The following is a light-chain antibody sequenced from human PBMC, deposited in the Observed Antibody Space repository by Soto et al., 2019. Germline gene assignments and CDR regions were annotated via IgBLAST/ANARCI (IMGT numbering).Light chain of an antibody. J-gene: IGKJ1*01. CDR3: QQYYSYWT. V-gene: IGKV1-5*03. CDR1: QSISSW. Sequence: DIQMTQSPSTLSASVGDRVTIACRASQSISSWLAWYQQKPGKAPKLLISKASNLESGVPSRFSGSGSGTEFTLTINGLQPDDFATYHCQQYYSYWTFGQGTKVEIK. CDR2: KAS.